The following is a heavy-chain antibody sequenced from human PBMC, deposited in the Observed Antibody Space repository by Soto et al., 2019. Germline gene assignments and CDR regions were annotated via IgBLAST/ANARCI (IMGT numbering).Heavy chain of an antibody. J-gene: IGHJ6*02. Sequence: SETLSLTCTVSGGSISSSSYYWGWIRQPPGKGLEWIGSIYYSGSTYYNPSLKSRVTISVDTSKNQSSLKLSSVTAADTAVYYCASPFTSMVRGDNYYYYGMDVWGQGTTVTVSS. D-gene: IGHD3-10*01. CDR3: ASPFTSMVRGDNYYYYGMDV. V-gene: IGHV4-39*01. CDR2: IYYSGST. CDR1: GGSISSSSYY.